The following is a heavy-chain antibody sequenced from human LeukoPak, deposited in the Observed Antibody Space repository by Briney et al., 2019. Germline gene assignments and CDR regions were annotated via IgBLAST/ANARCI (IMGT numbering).Heavy chain of an antibody. Sequence: GGSLGLSCAASGFTFSSYAMSWVRQAPGKGLEWVSAISGSGGSTYYADSVKGRFTISRDNSKNTLYLQMNSLRAEDTAVYYCAKEMRYYDSSGYSQYYFDYWGQGTLVTVSS. CDR2: ISGSGGST. D-gene: IGHD3-22*01. V-gene: IGHV3-23*01. J-gene: IGHJ4*02. CDR1: GFTFSSYA. CDR3: AKEMRYYDSSGYSQYYFDY.